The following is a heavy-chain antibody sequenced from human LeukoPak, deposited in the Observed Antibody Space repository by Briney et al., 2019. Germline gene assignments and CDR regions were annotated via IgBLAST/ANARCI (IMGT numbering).Heavy chain of an antibody. CDR3: ARDAVTGGNWFDP. CDR2: IIPILGIA. J-gene: IGHJ5*02. Sequence: SVKVSCKASGGTFSSYAISWVRQAPGQGLEWMGRIIPILGIANYAQKFQGRVTITADKSTSTAYMELSSLRSEDTAVYYCARDAVTGGNWFDPWGQGTLVTVSS. V-gene: IGHV1-69*04. CDR1: GGTFSSYA. D-gene: IGHD1-14*01.